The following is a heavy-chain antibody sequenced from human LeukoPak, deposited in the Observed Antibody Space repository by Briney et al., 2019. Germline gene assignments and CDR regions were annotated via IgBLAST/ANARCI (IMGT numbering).Heavy chain of an antibody. J-gene: IGHJ3*02. CDR2: IYYSGST. CDR1: GGSISSYY. CDR3: AKGYCSGGSCYVGAFDI. Sequence: PSETLSLTCTVSGGSISSYYWSWIRQPPGKGLEWIGYIYYSGSTNYNPSLKSRVTISVDTSKNQFSLKLSSVTAADTAVYYCAKGYCSGGSCYVGAFDIWGQGTMVTVSS. D-gene: IGHD2-15*01. V-gene: IGHV4-59*08.